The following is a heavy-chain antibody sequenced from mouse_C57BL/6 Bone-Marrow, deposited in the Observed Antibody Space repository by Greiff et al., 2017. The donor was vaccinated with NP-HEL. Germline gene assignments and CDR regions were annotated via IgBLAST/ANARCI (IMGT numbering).Heavy chain of an antibody. V-gene: IGHV8-8*01. CDR3: ARIRAQAPDY. J-gene: IGHJ2*01. D-gene: IGHD3-2*02. CDR2: IWWDDDK. CDR1: GFSLSPFGLG. Sequence: QVTLKASGPGILQPSQPLSLTCFFSGFSLSPFGLGVGWIRPPSGNGPEWLAHIWWDDDKYYNPALKSRLTISKDTSKNQVFLKIANVDTADTATYYCARIRAQAPDYWGQGTTLTVSS.